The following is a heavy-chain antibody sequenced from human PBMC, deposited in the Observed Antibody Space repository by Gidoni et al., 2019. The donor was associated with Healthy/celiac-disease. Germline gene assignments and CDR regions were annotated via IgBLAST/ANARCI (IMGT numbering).Heavy chain of an antibody. Sequence: EVQLVASGGGLVQPGRSLRLSCAASGFTCDDYAMHWVRQAPGKALAWVSGISWNSGSIGYADSVKGRFTISRDNAKNSLYLQMNSLRAEDTALYYCAKARSATGTLNYFDYWGQGTLVTVSS. CDR3: AKARSATGTLNYFDY. J-gene: IGHJ4*02. D-gene: IGHD1-1*01. CDR1: GFTCDDYA. V-gene: IGHV3-9*01. CDR2: ISWNSGSI.